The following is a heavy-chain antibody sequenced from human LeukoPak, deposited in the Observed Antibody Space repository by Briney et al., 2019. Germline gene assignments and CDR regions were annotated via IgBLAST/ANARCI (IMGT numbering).Heavy chain of an antibody. CDR3: TTFIVATTVDY. CDR1: GFTFTDSG. J-gene: IGHJ4*02. Sequence: PGGSLKLSCTASGFTFTDSGIHWVRQASGKGLEWVGLIRSKANSYATAYAASVKVRFTVSRDDSKNTAYLQMSSLKIEDTAVYYCTTFIVATTVDYWGQGILVTVSS. V-gene: IGHV3-73*01. CDR2: IRSKANSYAT. D-gene: IGHD5-12*01.